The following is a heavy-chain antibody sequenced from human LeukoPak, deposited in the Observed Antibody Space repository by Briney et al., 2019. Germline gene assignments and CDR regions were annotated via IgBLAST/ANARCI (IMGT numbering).Heavy chain of an antibody. J-gene: IGHJ6*03. CDR3: ARVESDYYYYMDV. V-gene: IGHV1-69*02. CDR1: GGTFSSYT. CDR2: IIPILGIA. Sequence: GASVKVSCKASGGTFSSYTISWVRQAPGQGLEWMGRIIPILGIANYAQKFQGRVTITADKSTSTAYMELSSLKSEDTAVYYCARVESDYYYYMDVWGKGTTVTVSS.